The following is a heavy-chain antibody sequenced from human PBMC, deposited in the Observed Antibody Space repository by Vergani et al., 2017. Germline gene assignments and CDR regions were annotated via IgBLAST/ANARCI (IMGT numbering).Heavy chain of an antibody. CDR1: RYTFTSYG. V-gene: IGHV1-18*01. J-gene: IGHJ4*02. CDR3: ARVRITIFGVVPNPYYFDY. D-gene: IGHD3-3*01. CDR2: ISAYNGNT. Sequence: QVQLVQSGAEVKKPGASVKVSCKASRYTFTSYGISWVRQAPGQGLEWMGWISAYNGNTNYAQKLQGRVTMTTDTSTSTAYMELRSLRSDDTAVYYCARVRITIFGVVPNPYYFDYWGQGTLVTVSS.